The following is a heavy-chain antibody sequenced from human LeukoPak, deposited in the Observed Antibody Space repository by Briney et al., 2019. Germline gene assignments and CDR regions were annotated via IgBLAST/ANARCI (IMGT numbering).Heavy chain of an antibody. Sequence: GGSLRLSCAASGFIFSDYYTSWIRQSPGKGLEWISYVSPNGTDIYSIDSVRGRFIISRDSAKNSLSLQMNSLGVEDTAVYYCASGSSSVGYWGQGTLVTVSS. D-gene: IGHD6-6*01. J-gene: IGHJ4*02. CDR1: GFIFSDYY. CDR2: VSPNGTDI. V-gene: IGHV3-11*01. CDR3: ASGSSSVGY.